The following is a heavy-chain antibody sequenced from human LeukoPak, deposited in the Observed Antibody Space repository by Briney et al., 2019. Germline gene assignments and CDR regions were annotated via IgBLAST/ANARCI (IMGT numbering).Heavy chain of an antibody. Sequence: GGSLRLSCAASGFTFSDYGMSWVRQAPGKGLEWVSGITGNGGSVGYADAMKGRFTVSRDNAKKYLYLQMNSLRDEDTAVYYCARDHVGSGYYYFDSWGQGTLVTVST. V-gene: IGHV3-20*04. CDR3: ARDHVGSGYYYFDS. CDR1: GFTFSDYG. CDR2: ITGNGGSV. J-gene: IGHJ4*02. D-gene: IGHD3-22*01.